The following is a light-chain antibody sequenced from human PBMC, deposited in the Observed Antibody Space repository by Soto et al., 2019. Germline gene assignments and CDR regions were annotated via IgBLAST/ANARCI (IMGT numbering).Light chain of an antibody. CDR3: QQYNSYPVT. CDR2: KAS. V-gene: IGKV1-5*03. CDR1: ESISSW. J-gene: IGKJ4*01. Sequence: DIQMTQSPSTLSASVGDRVTITCRASESISSWLAWYQQKPGKAPKFLIYKASNLESGVPSRFSGSGSGTEFTLTISSLQPDDIATYYCQQYNSYPVTFGGGTKVEIK.